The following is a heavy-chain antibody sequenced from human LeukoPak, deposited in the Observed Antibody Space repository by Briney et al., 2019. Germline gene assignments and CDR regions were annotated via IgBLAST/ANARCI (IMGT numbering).Heavy chain of an antibody. CDR2: IHSSGST. V-gene: IGHV4-59*01. J-gene: IGHJ4*02. D-gene: IGHD6-13*01. CDR1: GGSISSYY. Sequence: SETLSLTCKVSGGSISSYYWSWIRQPPGKGLEWIGYIHSSGSTHYNPSLKSRVTLSVDTSKNQFSLKLRSVTAADTAVYYCGRGGIAAAASGIDYWGQGTLVAVSS. CDR3: GRGGIAAAASGIDY.